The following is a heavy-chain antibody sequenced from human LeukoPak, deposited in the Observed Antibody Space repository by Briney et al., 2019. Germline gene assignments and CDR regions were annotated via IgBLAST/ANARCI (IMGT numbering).Heavy chain of an antibody. V-gene: IGHV4-38-2*02. Sequence: PSETLSLTCTVSGYSISCGYYWGWIRQPPGKGLEWIGSIYHSGSTYYNPSLKSRVTISVDTSKNQFSLKLSSVTAADTAVYYCGREEDYNENWGQGTLVTVSS. CDR2: IYHSGST. J-gene: IGHJ4*02. CDR1: GYSISCGYY. CDR3: GREEDYNEN. D-gene: IGHD4-11*01.